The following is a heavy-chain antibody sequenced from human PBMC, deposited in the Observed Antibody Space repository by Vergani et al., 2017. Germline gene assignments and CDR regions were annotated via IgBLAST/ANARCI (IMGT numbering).Heavy chain of an antibody. V-gene: IGHV3-53*04. Sequence: EVQLVESGGGLVQPGRSLRLSCAASGFTFDDYAMHWVRQAPGKGLEWVSGIYSGGSTYYADSVKGRFTISRHNSKNTLYLQMNSLRAEDTAVYYCARGYYDILTGYQHAFDIWGQGTMVTVSS. CDR3: ARGYYDILTGYQHAFDI. J-gene: IGHJ3*02. D-gene: IGHD3-9*01. CDR1: GFTFDDYA. CDR2: IYSGGST.